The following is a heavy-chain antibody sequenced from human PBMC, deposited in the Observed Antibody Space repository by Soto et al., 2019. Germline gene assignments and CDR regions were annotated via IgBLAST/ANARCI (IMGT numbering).Heavy chain of an antibody. CDR2: FDPEDGET. V-gene: IGHV1-24*01. Sequence: ASVKVSCKVSGYTLTELSMHWVRQAPGKGLEWMGGFDPEDGETIYAQKFQGRVTMTEDTSTGTAYMELSSLGSEDTAVYCCATDPNWNYAVDIWGQGTMVTVSS. CDR1: GYTLTELS. D-gene: IGHD1-7*01. CDR3: ATDPNWNYAVDI. J-gene: IGHJ3*02.